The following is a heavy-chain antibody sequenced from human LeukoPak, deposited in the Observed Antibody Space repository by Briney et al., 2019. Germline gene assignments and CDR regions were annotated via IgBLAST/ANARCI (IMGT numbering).Heavy chain of an antibody. J-gene: IGHJ4*02. V-gene: IGHV3-74*01. CDR3: AREGVVPADPLDY. D-gene: IGHD2-2*01. CDR2: INSDGRST. Sequence: PGGSLRLSCAASGFTFSSYWMHWVRQARGKGLVGVSRINSDGRSTSYADSVKGRFPISRDNAKNTLYLQMNSLRAEDTAVYYCAREGVVPADPLDYWGQGTLVTVSS. CDR1: GFTFSSYW.